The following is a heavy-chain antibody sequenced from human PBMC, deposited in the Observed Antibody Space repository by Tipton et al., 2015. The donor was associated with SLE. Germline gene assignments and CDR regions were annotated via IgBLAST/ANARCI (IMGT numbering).Heavy chain of an antibody. CDR3: ARDRGDSTFFDY. V-gene: IGHV4-39*07. D-gene: IGHD2-2*01. J-gene: IGHJ4*02. CDR1: GGSISSGSYY. CDR2: MFHSGNT. Sequence: TLSLTCTVSGGSISSGSYYWGWVRQPPGKGLEWIGSMFHSGNTYYNPSLKSRVTMSLDASKNLFSLKLTSVTAADTALYYCARDRGDSTFFDYWGQGALVTVSS.